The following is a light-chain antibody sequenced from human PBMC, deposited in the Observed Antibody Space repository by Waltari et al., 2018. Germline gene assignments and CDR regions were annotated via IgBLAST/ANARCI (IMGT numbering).Light chain of an antibody. V-gene: IGLV2-8*01. CDR2: EVS. CDR1: SSDVGGYNY. CDR3: SSYAGSNNLV. J-gene: IGLJ2*01. Sequence: QSALTQPPSASGSPGQSVTISCTGPSSDVGGYNYVSWYQRHPGKAPKLMIYEVSNRPSGFPDRFSGSKSGNTASLTVSGLQAEDEADYYCSSYAGSNNLVFGGGTKLTVL.